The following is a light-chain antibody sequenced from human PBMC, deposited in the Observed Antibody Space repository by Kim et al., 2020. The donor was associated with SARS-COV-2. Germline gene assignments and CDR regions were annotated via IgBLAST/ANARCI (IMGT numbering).Light chain of an antibody. V-gene: IGKV4-1*01. CDR2: WAS. CDR3: QQYYTAPYT. Sequence: DIVMTQSPDSLAVSLVERATISCKSSQSVLYNSNNNNYLAWYQQKPGQPPKLLIYWASTRESGVPDRFSGSGSGTDFTLTISSLQAQDVAVYYCQQYYTAPYTFGQGTKLEI. J-gene: IGKJ2*01. CDR1: QSVLYNSNNNNY.